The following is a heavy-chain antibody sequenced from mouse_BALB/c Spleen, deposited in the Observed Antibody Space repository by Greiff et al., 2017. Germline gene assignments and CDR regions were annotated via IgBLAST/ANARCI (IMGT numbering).Heavy chain of an antibody. CDR3: ARCQSTMITGFAY. CDR1: GYAFTNFL. CDR2: INPGSGGT. Sequence: VQLQQSGAELVRPGTSVKVSCKASGYAFTNFLIEWVKQRPGQGREWIGVINPGSGGTNYNEKFKGKATLTSEQSSSTSYMQLSSLTSEDSAVYFCARCQSTMITGFAYWGQGTLVTVSA. V-gene: IGHV1-54*01. J-gene: IGHJ3*01. D-gene: IGHD2-4*01.